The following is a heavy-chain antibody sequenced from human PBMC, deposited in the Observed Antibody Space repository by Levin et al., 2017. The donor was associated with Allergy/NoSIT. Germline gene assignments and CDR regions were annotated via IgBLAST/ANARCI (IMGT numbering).Heavy chain of an antibody. CDR3: GKDARSAGNGGRRYGMDV. Sequence: GGSLRLSCAASGFTFSSYGMSWVRQAPGQGLEWVSAISGSGGSTYYADSVKGRFTISRDNSKNTLYLQMNSLRAEDTALYYCGKDARSAGNGGRRYGMDVWGQGTTVTVSS. J-gene: IGHJ6*02. CDR2: ISGSGGST. D-gene: IGHD2-8*01. CDR1: GFTFSSYG. V-gene: IGHV3-23*01.